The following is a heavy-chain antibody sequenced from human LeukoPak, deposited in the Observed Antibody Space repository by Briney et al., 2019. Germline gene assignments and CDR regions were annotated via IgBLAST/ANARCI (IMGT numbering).Heavy chain of an antibody. CDR1: GGSIITYY. CDR3: ARQTRYSDSSGYFSDDY. V-gene: IGHV4-59*08. J-gene: IGHJ4*02. Sequence: SETLSLTCTVSGGSIITYYWSWIRQPPGKGLEWIGYIHHSGSTTYNPSLKSRVTMSIDMSKNQFSLKLTSVTAADTAVYYCARQTRYSDSSGYFSDDYWGQGTLVTVSS. D-gene: IGHD3-22*01. CDR2: IHHSGST.